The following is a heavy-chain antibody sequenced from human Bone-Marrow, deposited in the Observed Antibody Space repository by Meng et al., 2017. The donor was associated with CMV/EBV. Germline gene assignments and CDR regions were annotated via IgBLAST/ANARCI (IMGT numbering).Heavy chain of an antibody. CDR3: ARGRGSSLRPFDL. V-gene: IGHV4-38-2*02. Sequence: SETLSLTCTVSGYSISSGYYWGWIRQPPGKGLEWIGSIYHSGSTYYNPSLKSRVTISVDTSKNQFSLKLSSVTAADTAVYYCARGRGSSLRPFDLWGRGTLVTVSS. D-gene: IGHD6-6*01. CDR2: IYHSGST. CDR1: GYSISSGYY. J-gene: IGHJ2*01.